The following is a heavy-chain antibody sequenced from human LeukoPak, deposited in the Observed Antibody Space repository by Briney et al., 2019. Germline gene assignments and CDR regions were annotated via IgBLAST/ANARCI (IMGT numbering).Heavy chain of an antibody. CDR1: GFTFSTYD. Sequence: GGSLRLSCAASGFTFSTYDMHWVRQAPGKGLEWVSSISGTSRSTYIYYADSVKGRFTISRDNAENSLYLQMNSLRAEDTAVYYCARPSINDYGDFGYWGQGTLVTVSS. V-gene: IGHV3-21*01. D-gene: IGHD4-17*01. CDR3: ARPSINDYGDFGY. CDR2: ISGTSRSTYI. J-gene: IGHJ4*02.